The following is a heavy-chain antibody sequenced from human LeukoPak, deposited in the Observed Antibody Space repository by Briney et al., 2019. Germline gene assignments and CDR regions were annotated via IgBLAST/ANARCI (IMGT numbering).Heavy chain of an antibody. CDR3: AKDRRQWLATGAFDI. Sequence: GRSLTLSCAASGFTFSNYGMHWVRKAPGKGLEWVAVISYDGSAKYYGDSVKGRFTISRDSSTNTLYLQMNSLRPEDTAVYYCAKDRRQWLATGAFDIWGQGTMVTVSS. J-gene: IGHJ3*02. V-gene: IGHV3-30*18. D-gene: IGHD6-19*01. CDR1: GFTFSNYG. CDR2: ISYDGSAK.